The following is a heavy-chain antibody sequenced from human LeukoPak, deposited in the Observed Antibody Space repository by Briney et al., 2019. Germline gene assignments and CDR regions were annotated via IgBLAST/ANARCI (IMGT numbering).Heavy chain of an antibody. Sequence: SGPTLVNPTQTLTLTCTFSGFSVSTTGVGVGWIRHPTGKALEWLAVISWDNDKGYNPSLKSRLTITKDPSTNQVVLILANVDPVDTATYYCAHTYYYDSNDYYRFAFGFWGQGTLVTVSS. CDR3: AHTYYYDSNDYYRFAFGF. V-gene: IGHV2-5*02. CDR1: GFSVSTTGVG. CDR2: ISWDNDK. D-gene: IGHD3-22*01. J-gene: IGHJ3*01.